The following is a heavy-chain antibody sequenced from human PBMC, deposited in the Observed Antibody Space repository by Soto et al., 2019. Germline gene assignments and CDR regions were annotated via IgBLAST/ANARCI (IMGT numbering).Heavy chain of an antibody. D-gene: IGHD6-19*01. J-gene: IGHJ5*02. CDR1: GFTFDDYA. CDR2: ISWNSGSI. CDR3: TTLEVIGIAVGPTHNWFDP. V-gene: IGHV3-9*01. Sequence: EVQLVESGGGLVQPGRSLRLSCAASGFTFDDYAMHWVRQAPGKGLEWVSGISWNSGSIGYADSVKGRFTISRDNAKNSLYLQMSRPRAEDTALYYCTTLEVIGIAVGPTHNWFDPWGQGSLVTVSS.